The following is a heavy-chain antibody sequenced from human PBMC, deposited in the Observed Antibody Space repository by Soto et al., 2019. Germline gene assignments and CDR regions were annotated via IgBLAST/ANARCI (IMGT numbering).Heavy chain of an antibody. CDR2: INPSDAYT. V-gene: IGHV1-46*01. Sequence: QVQLVQSGAEVKKPGVSVKVSCRASGYTFISYYIHWVRQAPGQGLEWMGLINPSDAYTDYAQKFQGRVTLTRDTSTSIVYMELSSLRSEDTAIYYCARDHVDTPMTNFDYWGQGTLVTVSS. D-gene: IGHD5-18*01. CDR3: ARDHVDTPMTNFDY. CDR1: GYTFISYY. J-gene: IGHJ4*02.